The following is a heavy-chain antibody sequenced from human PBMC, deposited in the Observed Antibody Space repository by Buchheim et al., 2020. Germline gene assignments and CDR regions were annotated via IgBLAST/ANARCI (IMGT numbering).Heavy chain of an antibody. V-gene: IGHV4-30-2*01. CDR3: ARALNPHYDYVTSGVLDP. CDR2: IYHSGST. D-gene: IGHD3-16*01. CDR1: GGSISSGGYS. Sequence: QLQLQESGSGLVKPSQTLSLTCAVSGGSISSGGYSWSWIRQPPGKGLEWIGYIYHSGSTYYNPSLKSRVTISVDSSKNQFSLKLSSVTAADTDVYYCARALNPHYDYVTSGVLDPWGQGTL. J-gene: IGHJ5*02.